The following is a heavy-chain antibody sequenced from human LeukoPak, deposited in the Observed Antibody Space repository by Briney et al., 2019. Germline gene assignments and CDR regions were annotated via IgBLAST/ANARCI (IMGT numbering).Heavy chain of an antibody. CDR3: AKLGIVVVVAATTWFDP. D-gene: IGHD2-15*01. V-gene: IGHV3-23*01. CDR2: ISGSGGST. CDR1: GFTFSSYA. Sequence: GGSLRLSCAASGFTFSSYAMSWVRLAPGKGLEWVSAISGSGGSTYYADSVKGRFTISRDNSKNTLYLQMNSLRAEDTAVYYCAKLGIVVVVAATTWFDPWGQGTLVIVSS. J-gene: IGHJ5*02.